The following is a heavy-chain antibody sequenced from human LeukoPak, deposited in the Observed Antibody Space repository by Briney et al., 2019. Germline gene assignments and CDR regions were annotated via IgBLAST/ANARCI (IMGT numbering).Heavy chain of an antibody. J-gene: IGHJ4*02. D-gene: IGHD3-3*01. CDR2: ISSSGSAD. CDR1: GFTFSNYY. V-gene: IGHV3-11*04. CDR3: ARTQKYYDLWSGMN. Sequence: GGSLRLSCAATGFTFSNYYMSWLRQAPGKGLEWISYISSSGSADYYADSVQGRFTVSRDNAKSSLYLQMNSLRAEDTAVYYCARTQKYYDLWSGMNWGQGTLVTVSS.